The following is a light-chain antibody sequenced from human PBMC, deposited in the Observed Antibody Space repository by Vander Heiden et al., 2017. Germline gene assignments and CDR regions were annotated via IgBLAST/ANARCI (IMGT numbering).Light chain of an antibody. CDR2: AAS. V-gene: IGKV1-39*01. Sequence: DIQMTQSPSSLSASVGDRVTITCRASQSISSYLNWYQQKPGKAPKLLIYAASSLQSGVPPRFSGSGSGTDFTLTISSLQPEDFATYYCQQSYSTPRGTFGQGTRLXIK. J-gene: IGKJ5*01. CDR1: QSISSY. CDR3: QQSYSTPRGT.